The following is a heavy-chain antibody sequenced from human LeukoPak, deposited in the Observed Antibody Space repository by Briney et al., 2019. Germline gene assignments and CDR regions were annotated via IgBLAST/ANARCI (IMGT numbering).Heavy chain of an antibody. CDR3: AAVLPSASTGHYGIDV. CDR1: GFTFNNYG. V-gene: IGHV3-30*03. CDR2: ISYHGSEK. Sequence: PGGSLRLSCAASGFTFNNYGMHWVRQAPGKGLEWVAVISYHGSEKFYAESVKGRFTISRDNSKSTLYLQMNSLRAEDTALYYCAAVLPSASTGHYGIDVWGQGTTVTVSS. D-gene: IGHD2-2*01. J-gene: IGHJ6*02.